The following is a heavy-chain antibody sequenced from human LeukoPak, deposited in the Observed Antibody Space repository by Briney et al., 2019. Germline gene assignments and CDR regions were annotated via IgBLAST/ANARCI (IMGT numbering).Heavy chain of an antibody. Sequence: WASVKASCKASGYTFTSYYMHWVRQAPGQGLEWMGIINPSGGSTSYAQKFQGRVTMTRDMSTSTVYMELSSLRSEDTAVYYCARAGMIVVVNDAFDIWGQGTMVTVSS. D-gene: IGHD3-22*01. CDR1: GYTFTSYY. V-gene: IGHV1-46*01. CDR2: INPSGGST. CDR3: ARAGMIVVVNDAFDI. J-gene: IGHJ3*02.